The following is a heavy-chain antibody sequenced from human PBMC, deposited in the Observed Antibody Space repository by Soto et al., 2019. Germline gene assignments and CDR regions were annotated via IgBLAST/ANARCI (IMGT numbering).Heavy chain of an antibody. CDR3: AKDITMIVVVIRGGRYFDY. D-gene: IGHD3-22*01. CDR2: ISGSGGST. J-gene: IGHJ4*02. Sequence: PGGSLRLSCAASEFAVSSYPMSLVRQAPGKGLEWVSAISGSGGSTYYADSVKGRFTISRDNSKNTLYLQMNSLRAEDTAVYYCAKDITMIVVVIRGGRYFDYWGQGTLVTVSS. V-gene: IGHV3-23*01. CDR1: EFAVSSYP.